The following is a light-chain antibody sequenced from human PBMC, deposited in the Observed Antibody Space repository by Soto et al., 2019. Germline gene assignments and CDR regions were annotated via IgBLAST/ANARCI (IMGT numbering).Light chain of an antibody. CDR1: QSVSSY. CDR3: QQRSNWPP. V-gene: IGKV3-11*01. CDR2: DAS. Sequence: EIVLTQSPATLSLSPGERATLSCRASQSVSSYLAWYQQKHGQAPRLLLYDASYRATGIPARFSGRWSGTFFTLTISILQPEDFAFYYCQQRSNWPPFGGGTKVEIK. J-gene: IGKJ4*02.